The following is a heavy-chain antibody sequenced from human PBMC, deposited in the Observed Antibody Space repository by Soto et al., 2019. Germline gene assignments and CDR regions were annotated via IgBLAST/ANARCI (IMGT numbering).Heavy chain of an antibody. J-gene: IGHJ6*02. D-gene: IGHD3-10*01. CDR2: IIPIFGTA. CDR1: GGTFSIYA. CDR3: ARSYYGSGSYPPGYYYYYGMDV. Sequence: SVKVSCKASGGTFSIYAISGVRQSPLQGLDWMGGIIPIFGTANYAQKFQGRVTITADESTSTAYMELSSLRSEDTAVYYCARSYYGSGSYPPGYYYYYGMDVWGQGTTVTVS. V-gene: IGHV1-69*13.